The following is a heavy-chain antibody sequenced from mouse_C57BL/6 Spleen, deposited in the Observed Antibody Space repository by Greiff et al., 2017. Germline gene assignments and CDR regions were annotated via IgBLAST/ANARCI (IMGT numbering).Heavy chain of an antibody. CDR2: INPNNGGT. V-gene: IGHV1-22*01. J-gene: IGHJ1*03. CDR1: GYTFTDYN. Sequence: EVQLQQSGPELVKPGASVKMSCKASGYTFTDYNMHWVKQSHGKSLEWIGYINPNNGGTSYNQKFKGKATLTVNKSSSTAYMELRSLTSEDSAVYYCASYGSSYWYFDVWGTGTTVTVSS. D-gene: IGHD1-1*01. CDR3: ASYGSSYWYFDV.